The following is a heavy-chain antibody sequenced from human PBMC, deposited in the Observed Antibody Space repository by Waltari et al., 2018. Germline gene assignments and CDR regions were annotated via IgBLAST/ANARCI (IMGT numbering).Heavy chain of an antibody. J-gene: IGHJ3*02. CDR1: GFTFSSYA. CDR2: ISSNGGST. D-gene: IGHD2-2*01. V-gene: IGHV3-64*01. Sequence: EVQLVESGGGLVQPGGSLRLSCAASGFTFSSYAMHWVRQAPGKGLEYVSAISSNGGSTYYANSVKGRFTISRDNSKNTLYLQMGSLRAEDMAVYYCARATVPATTFDAFDIWGQGTMVTVSS. CDR3: ARATVPATTFDAFDI.